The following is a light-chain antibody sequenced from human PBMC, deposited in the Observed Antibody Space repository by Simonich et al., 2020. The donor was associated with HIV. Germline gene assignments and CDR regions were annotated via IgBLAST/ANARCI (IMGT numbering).Light chain of an antibody. J-gene: IGKJ2*01. V-gene: IGKV1-5*03. CDR1: QSISSW. CDR3: QQYFSTPYT. Sequence: DIQMTQSPSTLSASVGDRVTITCRASQSISSWLAWYRQKPGKAPKLLIYKASSLESGVPSRFSGSGSGTEFTLTISSLQPEDFATYYCQQYFSTPYTFGQGTRLEIK. CDR2: KAS.